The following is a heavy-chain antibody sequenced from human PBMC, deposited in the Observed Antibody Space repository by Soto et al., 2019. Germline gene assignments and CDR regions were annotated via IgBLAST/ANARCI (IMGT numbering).Heavy chain of an antibody. V-gene: IGHV4-34*01. CDR1: GGSFSGYY. Sequence: SETLSLTCAVYGGSFSGYYWSWIRQPPGKGLEWIGEINHSGSTNYNPSLKSRVTISVDTSKNQFSLKLSSVTAADTAVYYCARPGRDYGDYLYWYFDLWGRGTLVTVSS. CDR3: ARPGRDYGDYLYWYFDL. J-gene: IGHJ2*01. CDR2: INHSGST. D-gene: IGHD4-17*01.